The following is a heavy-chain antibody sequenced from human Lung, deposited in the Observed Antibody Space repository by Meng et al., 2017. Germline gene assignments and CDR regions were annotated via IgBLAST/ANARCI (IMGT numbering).Heavy chain of an antibody. CDR3: ARGLGEAVVPRTMFDY. D-gene: IGHD2-2*01. CDR1: GGSISSSNW. CDR2: IYHSGGT. V-gene: IGHV4-4*02. J-gene: IGHJ4*02. Sequence: QGRRQAAGPGLVKPSGTPSLTGGLSGGSISSSNWWSWVRQPPGKGLEWIGEIYHSGGTKYNPSLKSRVTISVDKSKNQFSLKLSSVTAADTAVYYCARGLGEAVVPRTMFDYWGQGTLVTVSS.